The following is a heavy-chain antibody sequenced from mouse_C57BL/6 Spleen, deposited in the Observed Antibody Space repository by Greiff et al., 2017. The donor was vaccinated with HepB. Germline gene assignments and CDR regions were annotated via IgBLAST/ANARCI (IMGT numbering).Heavy chain of an antibody. J-gene: IGHJ3*01. D-gene: IGHD2-10*02. CDR2: INYDGSST. V-gene: IGHV5-16*01. CDR3: ARGEYGNAWFAY. CDR1: GFTFSDYY. Sequence: DVMLVESEGGLVQPGSSMKLSCTASGFTFSDYYMAWVRQVPEKGLEWVANINYDGSSTYYLDSLKSRFIISRDNAKNILYLQMSSLKSEDTATYYCARGEYGNAWFAYWGQGTLVTVSA.